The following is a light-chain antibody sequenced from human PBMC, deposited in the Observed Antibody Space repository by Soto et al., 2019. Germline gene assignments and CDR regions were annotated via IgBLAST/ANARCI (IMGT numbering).Light chain of an antibody. J-gene: IGKJ1*01. Sequence: EIVMTQSPATLSVSPGERATLSCRASQSVRSNLAWYQQKPGQSPRLLIYGASTRATGIPARFSGSGSETQFTLTISSLQSEDFAVYYCQQYNNWPPAWTFGQGTKV. CDR2: GAS. V-gene: IGKV3-15*01. CDR1: QSVRSN. CDR3: QQYNNWPPAWT.